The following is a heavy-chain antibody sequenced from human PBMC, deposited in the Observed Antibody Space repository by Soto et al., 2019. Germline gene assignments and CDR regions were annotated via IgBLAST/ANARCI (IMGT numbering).Heavy chain of an antibody. D-gene: IGHD3-9*01. V-gene: IGHV3-13*04. Sequence: EVQLVESGGGLVQPGGSLRLSCAASGFTFSSYDMHWVRQATGKGLEWVSAIGTAGDTYYPGSVKGRFTISRENAKNSLYLQMNCLRAGDTAVYYCARGGSRTYYDILTGYSPRYFDYWGQGTLVTVSS. CDR2: IGTAGDT. CDR1: GFTFSSYD. J-gene: IGHJ4*02. CDR3: ARGGSRTYYDILTGYSPRYFDY.